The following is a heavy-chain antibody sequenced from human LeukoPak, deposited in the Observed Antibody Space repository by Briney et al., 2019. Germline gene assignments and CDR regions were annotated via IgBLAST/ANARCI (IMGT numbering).Heavy chain of an antibody. V-gene: IGHV3-74*01. CDR3: AKALSSSFYYFDL. CDR1: GFTFSSYW. Sequence: PGGSLRLSCAASGFTFSSYWMHWVRQAPGKGLVWVSRINSHGSSTSYADSVKGRFTISRDNSRNTLYLQMNSLRAEDTAVYYCAKALSSSFYYFDLGGRGTLVTVSS. J-gene: IGHJ2*01. D-gene: IGHD3-16*02. CDR2: INSHGSST.